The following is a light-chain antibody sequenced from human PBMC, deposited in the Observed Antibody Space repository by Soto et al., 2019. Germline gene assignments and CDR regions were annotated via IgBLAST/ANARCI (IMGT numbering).Light chain of an antibody. Sequence: DVQVTHSPAALSATKRDGVAITCRASQNITKYLNWYQQKPGKAPNLLILAASTLRSGVPSRFSGSGSGTEFTLTISSLQRGDFATYYCQESSRTLVMPFGGVAKV. V-gene: IGKV1-39*01. J-gene: IGKJ4*01. CDR3: QESSRTLVMP. CDR1: QNITKY. CDR2: AAS.